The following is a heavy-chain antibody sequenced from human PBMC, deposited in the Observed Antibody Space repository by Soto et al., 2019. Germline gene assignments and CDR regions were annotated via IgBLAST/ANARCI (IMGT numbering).Heavy chain of an antibody. CDR1: GVSISSTGYY. Sequence: SETLSLICTVSGVSISSTGYYWGWIRQPPGKEPEWLGSMYYSGHTFYNPSLKGRVTVSGDTSKNHFSLELSSVTAADTAVYYCASYLNGGIAPTTFDWWGQGTLVTVSS. V-gene: IGHV4-39*02. D-gene: IGHD1-1*01. CDR3: ASYLNGGIAPTTFDW. CDR2: MYYSGHT. J-gene: IGHJ4*02.